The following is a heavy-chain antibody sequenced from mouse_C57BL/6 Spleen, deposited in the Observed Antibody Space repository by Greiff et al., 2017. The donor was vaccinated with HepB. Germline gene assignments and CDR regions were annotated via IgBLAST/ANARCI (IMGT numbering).Heavy chain of an antibody. Sequence: EVQLQESGPGLVKPSQSLSLTCSVTGYSITSGYYWNWIRQFPGNKLEWMGYISYDGSNNYNPSLKNRISITRDTSKNQFFLTLNSVTTEDTATYYCARVRLYYFDYWGQGTTLTVSS. J-gene: IGHJ2*01. CDR1: GYSITSGYY. D-gene: IGHD3-3*01. V-gene: IGHV3-6*01. CDR2: ISYDGSN. CDR3: ARVRLYYFDY.